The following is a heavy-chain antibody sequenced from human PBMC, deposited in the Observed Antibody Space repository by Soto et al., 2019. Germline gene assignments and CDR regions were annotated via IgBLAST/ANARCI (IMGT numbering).Heavy chain of an antibody. D-gene: IGHD4-17*01. CDR3: ARDGSPYGEPHDAFDI. CDR1: GFTFSDYS. V-gene: IGHV3-30-3*01. J-gene: IGHJ3*02. CDR2: ILYDGNNK. Sequence: GGSLRLSCAASGFTFSDYSLHWVRQAPGKGLQWVALILYDGNNKDFADSVNGRFSISRDNSRNTLYLQLNSLRLEDTAMYYCARDGSPYGEPHDAFDIWGQGTLVTVSS.